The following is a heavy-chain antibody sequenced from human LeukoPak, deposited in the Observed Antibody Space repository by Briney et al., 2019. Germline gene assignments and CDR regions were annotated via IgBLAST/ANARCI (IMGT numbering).Heavy chain of an antibody. Sequence: GGSLRLSCAASGFTFSSYAVHWVRQAPGKGLEWVAVISYDGSNKYYADSVKGRFTISRDNSKNTLYLQMNSLRAEDTAVYYCARATHDAFDIWGQGTMVTVSS. CDR3: ARATHDAFDI. J-gene: IGHJ3*02. CDR2: ISYDGSNK. CDR1: GFTFSSYA. V-gene: IGHV3-30-3*01.